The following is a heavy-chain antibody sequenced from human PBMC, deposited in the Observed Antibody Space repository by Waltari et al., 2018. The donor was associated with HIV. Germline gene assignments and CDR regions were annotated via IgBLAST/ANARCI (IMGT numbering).Heavy chain of an antibody. CDR3: VRGSSTPGIDY. CDR2: ITEDCRYA. J-gene: IGHJ4*02. V-gene: IGHV3-74*01. Sequence: EVHLVESGGGLVQPGGSLRLSCAASEFNFGNYWMHWVRQAPGKGLVWVSRITEDCRYADYADSVRGRFTISRDNARNTLFLHMNSLTADDTAVYYCVRGSSTPGIDYWGQGTLVTVSS. CDR1: EFNFGNYW. D-gene: IGHD2-2*01.